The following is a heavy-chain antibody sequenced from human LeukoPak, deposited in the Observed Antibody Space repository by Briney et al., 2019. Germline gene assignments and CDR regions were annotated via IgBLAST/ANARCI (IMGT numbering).Heavy chain of an antibody. CDR2: INPSGGST. V-gene: IGHV1-46*01. Sequence: AASVKVSCKASGYTFTSYYMHWVRQAPGQGLEWMGIINPSGGSTSCAQKFQGRVTMTRDMSTSTDYMELSSLRSEDTAVYYCARDNSVEDTAWWFDPWGQGTLVTVSS. CDR3: ARDNSVEDTAWWFDP. D-gene: IGHD4-23*01. CDR1: GYTFTSYY. J-gene: IGHJ5*02.